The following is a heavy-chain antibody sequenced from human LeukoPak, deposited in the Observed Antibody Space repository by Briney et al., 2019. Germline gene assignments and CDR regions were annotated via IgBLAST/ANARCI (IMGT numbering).Heavy chain of an antibody. V-gene: IGHV3-7*01. CDR3: AREIVGYDAFDI. Sequence: GGSLRFSCTASEFTLGSYWVSWVRQTPAKGLEWMANIRQDGNIKYYVDSVRGRFSISRDNAKNSLYLQMNNLRVDDTALYYCAREIVGYDAFDIWGQGTMVTVSS. CDR1: EFTLGSYW. CDR2: IRQDGNIK. J-gene: IGHJ3*02. D-gene: IGHD1-1*01.